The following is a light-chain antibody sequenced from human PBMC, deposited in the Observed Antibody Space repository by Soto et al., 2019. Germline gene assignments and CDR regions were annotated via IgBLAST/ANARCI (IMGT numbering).Light chain of an antibody. J-gene: IGKJ1*01. CDR3: QQYNSWPRT. CDR2: GAS. Sequence: DIVMTQSPATLSVSPGERATLSCRASQSVSSSLAWYQQTPGQTPRLLIYGASTRATAIPARFSGSGSGTEFTLTISSLQSEDFAFYYCQQYNSWPRTFGQGTKVDIK. V-gene: IGKV3D-15*01. CDR1: QSVSSS.